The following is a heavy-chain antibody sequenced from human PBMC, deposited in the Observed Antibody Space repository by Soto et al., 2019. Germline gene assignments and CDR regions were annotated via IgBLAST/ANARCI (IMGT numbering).Heavy chain of an antibody. CDR1: GGSVSSGSYY. Sequence: QVQLQESGPGLVKPSETLSLTCTVSGGSVSSGSYYWSWIRQPPGKGLEWIGYIYYSGSTNYNPSLTSRVTISVDTSKNQFSLKLSSVTAADTAVYYCAREMRGVFDYWGQGTLVTVSS. CDR2: IYYSGST. D-gene: IGHD3-16*01. V-gene: IGHV4-61*01. CDR3: AREMRGVFDY. J-gene: IGHJ4*02.